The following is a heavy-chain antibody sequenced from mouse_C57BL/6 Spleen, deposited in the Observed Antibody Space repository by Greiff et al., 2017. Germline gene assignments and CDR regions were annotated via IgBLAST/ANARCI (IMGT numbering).Heavy chain of an antibody. Sequence: EVQLQESGAELVKPGASVKLSCTASGFNINDYYMHWVKQRTEQGLEWIGRIGPEDGETTYASKFQGKATITAATSSNTAYLQLSRLTAEDTAVYYCARSPYYSNPDYWGQGTTLTVSS. CDR2: IGPEDGET. CDR3: ARSPYYSNPDY. D-gene: IGHD2-5*01. V-gene: IGHV14-2*01. J-gene: IGHJ2*01. CDR1: GFNINDYY.